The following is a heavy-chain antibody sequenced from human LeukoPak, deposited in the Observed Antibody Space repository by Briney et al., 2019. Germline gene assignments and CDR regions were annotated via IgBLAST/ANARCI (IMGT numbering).Heavy chain of an antibody. CDR2: IYYSGST. J-gene: IGHJ4*02. Sequence: SETLSLTCTVSGGSISSYYWSWIRRPPGQGLEWIGYIYYSGSTNYNPSLKSRVTISVDTSKNQFSLKLSSVTAADTAVYYCARESSSGGYYYFHYWGQGTLVTVSS. CDR1: GGSISSYY. CDR3: ARESSSGGYYYFHY. D-gene: IGHD3-22*01. V-gene: IGHV4-59*01.